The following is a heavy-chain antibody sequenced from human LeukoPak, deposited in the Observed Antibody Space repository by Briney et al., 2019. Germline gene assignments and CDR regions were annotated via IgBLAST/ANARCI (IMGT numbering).Heavy chain of an antibody. D-gene: IGHD3/OR15-3a*01. J-gene: IGHJ4*02. Sequence: GGSLRLSCAASGFTFSSYAMSWVRQAPGKGLEWVSAISGSGGSTYYADSVKGRFTISRDNSKNTLSLQMNSLRAEDTAVYYCAKDKGIATLDFDYWGFEYWGQGTLVTVSS. CDR2: ISGSGGST. V-gene: IGHV3-23*01. CDR1: GFTFSSYA. CDR3: AKDKGIATLDFDYWGFEY.